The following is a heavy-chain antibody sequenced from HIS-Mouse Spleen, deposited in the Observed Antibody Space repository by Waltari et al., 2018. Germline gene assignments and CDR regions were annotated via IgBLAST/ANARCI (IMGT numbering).Heavy chain of an antibody. CDR3: AREIPYSSSWYDWYFDL. CDR1: GGSISSSSYY. Sequence: QLQLQESGPGLVQPSETLSLTCTVSGGSISSSSYYWSWIRQPPGKGLEWIGSIYYSGSTYSNQYIKSRVTISVDTSKNQFSLKLTSVTAADTAEYYCAREIPYSSSWYDWYFDLWGRGTLVTVSS. CDR2: IYYSGST. J-gene: IGHJ2*01. V-gene: IGHV4-39*07. D-gene: IGHD6-13*01.